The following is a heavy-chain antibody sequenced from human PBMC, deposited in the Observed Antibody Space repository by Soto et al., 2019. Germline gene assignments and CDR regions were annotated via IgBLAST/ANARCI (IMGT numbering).Heavy chain of an antibody. CDR2: INHSGST. CDR1: GGSFSGYY. D-gene: IGHD5-12*01. Sequence: SETLSLTCAVYGGSFSGYYWSWIRQPPGKGLEWIGEINHSGSTNYNPSLKSRVTISVDTSKNQFSLKLSSVTAADTAVYYCATLLVATTDGMDVWGQGTTVTVSS. CDR3: ATLLVATTDGMDV. J-gene: IGHJ6*02. V-gene: IGHV4-34*01.